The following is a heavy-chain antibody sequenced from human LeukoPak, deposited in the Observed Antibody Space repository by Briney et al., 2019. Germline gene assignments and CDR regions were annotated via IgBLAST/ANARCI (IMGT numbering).Heavy chain of an antibody. J-gene: IGHJ6*02. V-gene: IGHV1-69*01. CDR1: GGTFISYA. Sequence: SVKVSCKASGGTFISYAISWVRQAPGQGLEWMGGIIPIFGTANYTQKFQGRVTITADESTSTAYMELSSLRSEDTAVYYCARGYGDYYYYYGMDVWGQGTTVTVSS. D-gene: IGHD4-17*01. CDR2: IIPIFGTA. CDR3: ARGYGDYYYYYGMDV.